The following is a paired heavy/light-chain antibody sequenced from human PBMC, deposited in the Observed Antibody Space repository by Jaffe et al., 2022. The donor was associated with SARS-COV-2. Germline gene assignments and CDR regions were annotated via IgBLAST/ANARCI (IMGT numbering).Light chain of an antibody. CDR2: VAS. Sequence: DIQMTQSPSSLSAYVGDRVSITCRASQNINRDLHWYQQKPGKAPKLLIYVASYLQSGVPSRFSGSGSGTDFTLTISSLRPEDVATYYCQQSYTYPLTFGGGTEVEIK. CDR3: QQSYTYPLT. V-gene: IGKV1-39*01. CDR1: QNINRD. J-gene: IGKJ4*01.
Heavy chain of an antibody. CDR3: SRDVEGFGNDY. D-gene: IGHD2-15*01. J-gene: IGHJ4*02. V-gene: IGHV3-49*03. Sequence: EVELVESGGGLVQSGRSLRLSCAASGFTFGDYAMSWFRQAPGKGLEWVSSIRSEGYGGTTEYAASVKGRFTISRDDSNSIAYLQMNSLKTEDTAVYFCSRDVEGFGNDYWGQGTLVSVSS. CDR2: IRSEGYGGTT. CDR1: GFTFGDYA.